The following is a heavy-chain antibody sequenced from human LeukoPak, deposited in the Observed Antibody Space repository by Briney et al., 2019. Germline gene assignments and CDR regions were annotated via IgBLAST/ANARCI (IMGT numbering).Heavy chain of an antibody. CDR2: INPIFGTA. CDR1: GGTFSSYA. CDR3: ARDYLRDYYYYYMDV. V-gene: IGHV1-69*06. Sequence: SVKVSCKASGGTFSSYAMSWVRQAPGQGLEWMGGINPIFGTANYAQKFQGRVTITADKSTSTAYMELSSLTSEDTAVYYCARDYLRDYYYYYMDVWGKGTTVTVSS. J-gene: IGHJ6*03.